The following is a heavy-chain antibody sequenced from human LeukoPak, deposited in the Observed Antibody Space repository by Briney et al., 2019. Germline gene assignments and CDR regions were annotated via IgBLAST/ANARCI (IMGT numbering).Heavy chain of an antibody. CDR3: ARVRVAPNFPDY. D-gene: IGHD3-3*01. V-gene: IGHV1-46*01. Sequence: ASVKVSCKASGYTFTSYYMHWVRQAPGQGLEWMGIVNPSGGSTSYAQKFQGRVTMTRDTSTSTVYMELSSLRSEDTAVYYCARVRVAPNFPDYWGQGTLVTVSS. CDR1: GYTFTSYY. J-gene: IGHJ4*02. CDR2: VNPSGGST.